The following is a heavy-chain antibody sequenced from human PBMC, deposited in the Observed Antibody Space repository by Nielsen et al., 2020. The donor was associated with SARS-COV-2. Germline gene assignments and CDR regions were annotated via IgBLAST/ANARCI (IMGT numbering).Heavy chain of an antibody. D-gene: IGHD3-10*01. J-gene: IGHJ6*02. CDR3: TRAGDYYGMDV. CDR1: GFTFGDYA. CDR2: IRSKAYGGTT. V-gene: IGHV3-49*03. Sequence: GESLKISCTASGFTFGDYAMSWFRQAPGKGLEWVGFIRSKAYGGTTEYAASVKGRFTISRDDSKSIAYLQMNSLKTEDTAVYYCTRAGDYYGMDVWGQGTTVTVSS.